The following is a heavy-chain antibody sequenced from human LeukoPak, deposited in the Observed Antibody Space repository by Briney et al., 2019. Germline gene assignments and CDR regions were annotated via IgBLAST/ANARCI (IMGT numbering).Heavy chain of an antibody. CDR3: ARGPTYYYGSGGDYFDY. CDR2: ISYDGSNK. J-gene: IGHJ4*02. Sequence: GRSLRLSCAASGFTFSSYAMHWVRQAPGKGLEWVAVISYDGSNKYYADSVKGRFTISRDNAKNSLYLQMNSLRAEDTAVYYCARGPTYYYGSGGDYFDYWGQGTLVTVSS. D-gene: IGHD3-10*01. CDR1: GFTFSSYA. V-gene: IGHV3-30*04.